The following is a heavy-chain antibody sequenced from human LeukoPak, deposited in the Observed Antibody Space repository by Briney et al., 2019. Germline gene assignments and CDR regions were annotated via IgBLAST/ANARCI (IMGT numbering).Heavy chain of an antibody. V-gene: IGHV3-7*01. J-gene: IGHJ4*02. CDR3: ARLNWNYADY. CDR2: IKEDGSEK. D-gene: IGHD3-3*01. Sequence: GGSLRLSCTASGCTFSHHWMTWVGQAPEKGLEWVANIKEDGSEKDYVDSVKGRFTISRDNGKNPLYLQMNSLRGEDTAVYYCARLNWNYADYWGQGTLVTVSS. CDR1: GCTFSHHW.